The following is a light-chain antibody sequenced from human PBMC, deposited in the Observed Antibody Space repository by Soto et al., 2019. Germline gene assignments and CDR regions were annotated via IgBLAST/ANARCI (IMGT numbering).Light chain of an antibody. CDR3: QQFNRYPCT. J-gene: IGKJ1*01. CDR1: QGISSY. CDR2: AAS. V-gene: IGKV1-9*01. Sequence: IQLTQSPSSLSASVGDRVTITCRASQGISSYLAWYQQKPGKAPKLLIYAASTLQSGVPSTFSGSGSGTDFTLTIRSLQPLDFATHHSQQFNRYPCTVGYRTKL.